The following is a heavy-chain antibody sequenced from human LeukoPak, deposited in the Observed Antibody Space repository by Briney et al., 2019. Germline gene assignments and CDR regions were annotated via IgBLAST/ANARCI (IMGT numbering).Heavy chain of an antibody. CDR3: APSRYCSGGSCYISNWFDP. Sequence: SVKVSCTASGYTFTSYYMHWVRQAPGQGLEWMGGIIPIFGTANYAQKFQGRVTITADESTSTAYMELSSLRSEDTAVYYCAPSRYCSGGSCYISNWFDPWGQGTLVTVSS. CDR2: IIPIFGTA. D-gene: IGHD2-15*01. V-gene: IGHV1-69*13. J-gene: IGHJ5*02. CDR1: GYTFTSYY.